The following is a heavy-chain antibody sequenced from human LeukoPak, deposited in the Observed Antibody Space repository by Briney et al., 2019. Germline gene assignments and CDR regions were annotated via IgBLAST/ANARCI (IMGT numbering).Heavy chain of an antibody. CDR3: AKDDFGGLLSSGWYGGLFIY. D-gene: IGHD6-19*01. Sequence: GGSLRLSCAASGFTFSSYAMTWVRQAPGKGLEWVPGINDSGGSTSYVDSVKGRFTISRDNSKNTLYLQMNSLRAEDTAVYYCAKDDFGGLLSSGWYGGLFIYWGQGTLVTVSS. CDR2: INDSGGST. J-gene: IGHJ4*02. V-gene: IGHV3-23*01. CDR1: GFTFSSYA.